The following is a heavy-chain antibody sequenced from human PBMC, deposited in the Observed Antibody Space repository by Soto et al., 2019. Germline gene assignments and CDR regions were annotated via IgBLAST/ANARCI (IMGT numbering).Heavy chain of an antibody. V-gene: IGHV1-46*01. CDR1: GYTFTSYG. CDR3: ARANQLNYDILTGFDY. D-gene: IGHD3-9*01. CDR2: INPSGGST. J-gene: IGHJ4*02. Sequence: ASVKVSCKASGYTFTSYGISWVRQAPGQGLEWMGIINPSGGSTSYAQKFQGRVTMTRDTSTSTVYMELSSLRSEDTAVYYCARANQLNYDILTGFDYWGQGTLVTVSS.